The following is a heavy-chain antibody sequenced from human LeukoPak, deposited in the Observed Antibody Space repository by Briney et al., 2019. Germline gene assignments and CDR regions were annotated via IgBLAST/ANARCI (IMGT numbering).Heavy chain of an antibody. CDR1: GGSIISHY. CDR3: ARDKLEGGYYMDV. CDR2: INYTGIS. D-gene: IGHD1-1*01. J-gene: IGHJ6*03. V-gene: IGHV4-59*11. Sequence: PSETLSPTCTVSGGSIISHYWSGIRQTPGKALGWIGYINYTGISNYMPSLKSRLTIPVDTCKNQFSLKLTSVAAADTAVYFCARDKLEGGYYMDVWGTGTTVTVS.